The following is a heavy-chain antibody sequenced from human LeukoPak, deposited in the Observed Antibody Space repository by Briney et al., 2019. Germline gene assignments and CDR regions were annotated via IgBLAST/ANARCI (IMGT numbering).Heavy chain of an antibody. CDR1: GFTLSSYW. Sequence: PGGSLRLSCAASGFTLSSYWMSWVRQAPGKGLEWVANIKYDGSEKDYVDSVKCRFTISRDNAKSSLYLQMNSLRAEDTAVYYCARDIAPAGLFFDYWGQGTLVTVSS. CDR3: ARDIAPAGLFFDY. V-gene: IGHV3-7*01. D-gene: IGHD6-13*01. J-gene: IGHJ4*02. CDR2: IKYDGSEK.